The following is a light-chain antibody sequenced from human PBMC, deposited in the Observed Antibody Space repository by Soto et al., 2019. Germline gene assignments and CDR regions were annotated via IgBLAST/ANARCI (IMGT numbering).Light chain of an antibody. J-gene: IGKJ5*01. Sequence: EILMTQSPATLSVSPGERVTLSCRASQSIYNKLAWYQQKPGQAPRLLIYGAATRATGITARFCGSGSGTEFTLPISSLQYEEFADYYCQQYNNCPPITFGQGTRLEIK. CDR2: GAA. CDR1: QSIYNK. V-gene: IGKV3-15*01. CDR3: QQYNNCPPIT.